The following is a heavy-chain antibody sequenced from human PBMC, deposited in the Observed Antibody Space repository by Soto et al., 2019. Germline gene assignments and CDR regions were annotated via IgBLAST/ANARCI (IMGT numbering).Heavy chain of an antibody. Sequence: QARLTQSGPEVKKLGASVKVSCKASGYKFPDYGISWVRRAPGQGPEWLGWISAYNGDTEYANKFQVRITVTTDTSTTTVYLDLRRLRPEDTAIYYCARVEDSGTYLIWGQGTLVTASS. J-gene: IGHJ4*02. CDR3: ARVEDSGTYLI. CDR2: ISAYNGDT. D-gene: IGHD1-26*01. CDR1: GYKFPDYG. V-gene: IGHV1-18*01.